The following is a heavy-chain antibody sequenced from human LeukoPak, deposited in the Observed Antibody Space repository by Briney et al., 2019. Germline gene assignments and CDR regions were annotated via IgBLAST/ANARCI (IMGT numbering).Heavy chain of an antibody. CDR1: GFTFSKYW. CDR3: SRDANYYDSSRHYFDAFDI. Sequence: PGGSLRLSCAASGFTFSKYWMTWVRQAPGKGLEWVANIRVYDSVNYLLDSVKGRFTISRDNVKNSLSLEMNNLRAEDTAVYYCSRDANYYDSSRHYFDAFDIWGQGTMVTVSS. CDR2: IRVYDSVN. J-gene: IGHJ3*02. D-gene: IGHD3-22*01. V-gene: IGHV3-7*01.